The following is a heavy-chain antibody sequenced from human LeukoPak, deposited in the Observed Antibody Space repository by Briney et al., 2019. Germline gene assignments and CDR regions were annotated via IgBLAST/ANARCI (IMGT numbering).Heavy chain of an antibody. CDR1: GGSISSYY. D-gene: IGHD3-10*01. CDR2: IYTSGST. J-gene: IGHJ5*02. Sequence: SETLSLTCTVSGGSISSYYWSWIRQPAGKGLERIGRIYTSGSTNYNPSLKSRVTMSVDTSKNQFSLKLSSVTAADTAVYYCAKNRVRGAAGFDPWGQGTLVTVSS. V-gene: IGHV4-4*07. CDR3: AKNRVRGAAGFDP.